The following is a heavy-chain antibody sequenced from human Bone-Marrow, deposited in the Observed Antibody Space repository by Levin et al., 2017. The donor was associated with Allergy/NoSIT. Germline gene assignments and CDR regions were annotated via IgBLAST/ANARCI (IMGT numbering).Heavy chain of an antibody. CDR3: AKSRAFSWLQLPLDAFDI. D-gene: IGHD5-24*01. CDR2: ISGSGGST. V-gene: IGHV3-23*01. CDR1: GFTFSSYA. Sequence: GGSLRLSCAASGFTFSSYAISWVLQAPGKGLEWFSAISGSGGSTYYSDSVKGRVTISMYNSKNTLYLQMNSLRAEDTAVYYCAKSRAFSWLQLPLDAFDIWGQGTMVTVSS. J-gene: IGHJ3*02.